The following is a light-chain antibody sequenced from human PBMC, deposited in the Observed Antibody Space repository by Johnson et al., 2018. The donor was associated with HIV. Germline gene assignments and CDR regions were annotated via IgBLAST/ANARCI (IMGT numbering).Light chain of an antibody. CDR2: DNN. CDR1: TSNIGNNY. J-gene: IGLJ1*01. CDR3: GTWDTSLSAGV. Sequence: QPALTQPPSVSAAPGQKVTISCSGSTSNIGNNYVSWYQQLPGTAPKLLIYDNNKRPSGLPDRFSGSKSGTSATLGITGLQTGDEADYYCGTWDTSLSAGVFGPGTKVSVL. V-gene: IGLV1-51*01.